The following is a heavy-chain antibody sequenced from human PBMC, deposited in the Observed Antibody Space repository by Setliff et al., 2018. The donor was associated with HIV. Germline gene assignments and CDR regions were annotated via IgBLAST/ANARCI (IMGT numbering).Heavy chain of an antibody. Sequence: SETLSLTCTLAGGFVSRSNYVWGWVRQSPKKGLEWIGGIYYSGTTYYNPTLKSRVSISIDTPKNQFSLKLTSMTAADTAVYYCVRTGSSTSWGIYYYYYMDIWGKGSTVTVSS. CDR3: VRTGSSTSWGIYYYYYMDI. CDR1: GGFVSRSNYV. CDR2: IYYSGTT. V-gene: IGHV4-39*01. D-gene: IGHD3-10*01. J-gene: IGHJ6*03.